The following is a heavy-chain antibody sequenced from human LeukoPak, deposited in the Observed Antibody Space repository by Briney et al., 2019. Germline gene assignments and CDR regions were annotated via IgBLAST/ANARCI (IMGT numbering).Heavy chain of an antibody. CDR3: ARVAGGSYYFDY. CDR2: IIPILGIA. CDR1: GGTFSSYA. Sequence: GASVKVSCKASGGTFSSYAISWVRQAPGQGLEWMGRIIPILGIANYAQKFQGRVTITADKSTSTAYMELSSLRSEDTAVYYCARVAGGSYYFDYWGQGTLVTVSS. V-gene: IGHV1-69*04. J-gene: IGHJ4*02. D-gene: IGHD3-16*01.